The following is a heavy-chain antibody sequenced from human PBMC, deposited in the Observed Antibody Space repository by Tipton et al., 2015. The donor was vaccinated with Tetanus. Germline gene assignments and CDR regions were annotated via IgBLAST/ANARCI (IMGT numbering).Heavy chain of an antibody. CDR1: GGSSSSFY. V-gene: IGHV4-59*12. CDR2: MYYSGTT. Sequence: TLSLTCAVSGGSSSSFYWSWIRQPPGKGLQWIGYMYYSGTTHYNPSLKSRVTISIDRSKNQLSLKLTSVTAADTAVYYCARATSTGPAYNWFDPWGQGTPVTVSS. CDR3: ARATSTGPAYNWFDP. D-gene: IGHD2-8*02. J-gene: IGHJ5*02.